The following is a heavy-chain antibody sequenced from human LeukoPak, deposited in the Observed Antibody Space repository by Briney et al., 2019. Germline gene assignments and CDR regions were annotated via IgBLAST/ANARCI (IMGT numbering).Heavy chain of an antibody. Sequence: ASVKVSCKASGYTFTGYYMHWVRQAPGQGLEWMGWINPNSGGTNYAQKFQGRVTMTRDTSISTAYMELSRLRSEDTAVYYCASDDFWSGYGNAFDYWGQGTLVTVSS. CDR1: GYTFTGYY. V-gene: IGHV1-2*02. J-gene: IGHJ4*02. CDR2: INPNSGGT. D-gene: IGHD3-3*01. CDR3: ASDDFWSGYGNAFDY.